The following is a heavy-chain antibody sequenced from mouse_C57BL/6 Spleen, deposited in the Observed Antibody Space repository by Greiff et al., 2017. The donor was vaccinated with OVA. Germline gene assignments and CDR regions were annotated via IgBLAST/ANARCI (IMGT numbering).Heavy chain of an antibody. CDR3: ARRGRNGAMDY. CDR2: ISYDGSN. CDR1: GYSITSGYY. J-gene: IGHJ4*01. Sequence: EVQLQESGPGLVKPSQSLSLTCSVTGYSITSGYYWNWIRQLPGNQLEWMGYISYDGSNKYNPFLKNRISITRDTSKNQFFLKLNSVTTEDTATYYCARRGRNGAMDYWGQGTSVTVSS. V-gene: IGHV3-6*01. D-gene: IGHD2-1*01.